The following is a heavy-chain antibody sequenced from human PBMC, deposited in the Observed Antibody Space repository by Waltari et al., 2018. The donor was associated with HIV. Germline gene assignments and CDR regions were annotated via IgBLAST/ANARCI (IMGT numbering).Heavy chain of an antibody. CDR1: GYTLSELS. CDR2: LNPEQGKT. D-gene: IGHD2-15*01. J-gene: IGHJ5*02. Sequence: QVPLVQSGAEVKKPGASVKVSCKVSGYTLSELSMPWVRQAPGKGLEWMGGLNPEQGKTIYAQNLQGRVTMTEDAATDTAYMELSRLRSEDTAVYYCTTEGLYCSGGTCYSRFDPWGQGTLVTVSS. V-gene: IGHV1-24*01. CDR3: TTEGLYCSGGTCYSRFDP.